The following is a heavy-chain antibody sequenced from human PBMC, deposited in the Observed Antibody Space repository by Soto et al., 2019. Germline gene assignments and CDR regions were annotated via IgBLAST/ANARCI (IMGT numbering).Heavy chain of an antibody. D-gene: IGHD2-15*01. V-gene: IGHV1-69*12. CDR1: GGTFSSHG. CDR2: SIPLFGIT. CDR3: ARDGGYGLVN. J-gene: IGHJ4*02. Sequence: QVQLVQSGAEVKKPGSSVKVSCKASGGTFSSHGFNWVRQAAGQGLEWIGGSIPLFGITNHTQKFQDRVTMSADSSTSPAYMELTRLRSHDTAVYYCARDGGYGLVNWGQGERLSVSS.